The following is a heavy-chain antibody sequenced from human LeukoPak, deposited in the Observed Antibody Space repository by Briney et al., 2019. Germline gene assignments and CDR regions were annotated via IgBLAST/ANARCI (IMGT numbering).Heavy chain of an antibody. Sequence: GGSLRLSCAASGFTFSSYSMNWVRQAPGKGLEWVSYISSSSSTIYYADSVKGRFTISRDNAKNSLYLQMNSLRGEDTAVYYCARDRGIVGPTGYYFDYWGQGTLVTVSS. CDR1: GFTFSSYS. V-gene: IGHV3-48*04. CDR2: ISSSSSTI. CDR3: ARDRGIVGPTGYYFDY. J-gene: IGHJ4*02. D-gene: IGHD1-26*01.